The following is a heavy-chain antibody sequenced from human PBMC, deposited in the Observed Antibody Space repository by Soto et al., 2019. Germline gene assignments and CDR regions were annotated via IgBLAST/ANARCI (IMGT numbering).Heavy chain of an antibody. CDR1: GYTFIDYY. CDR3: ARGFYDSSGFFYAGWFGP. Sequence: QVHLVQSGAEVKKPGASVNVSCKASGYTFIDYYIHWLRQAPGRGPEWMGWIIPKSGDTKYSEKFQGRVAMTRDTSINTAYMEMTSLRSDDTAVYYCARGFYDSSGFFYAGWFGPWGQGTLVTVSS. D-gene: IGHD3-22*01. J-gene: IGHJ5*02. V-gene: IGHV1-2*02. CDR2: IIPKSGDT.